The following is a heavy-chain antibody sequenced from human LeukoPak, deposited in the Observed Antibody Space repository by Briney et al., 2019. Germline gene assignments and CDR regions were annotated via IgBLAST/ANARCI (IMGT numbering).Heavy chain of an antibody. CDR2: VSIIGGTI. D-gene: IGHD1-7*01. CDR3: ASSMRISGTTYPALAGAAHDN. V-gene: IGHV3-11*01. Sequence: GGPLRLPCPPLGFPFGDSSIGGFGRAPGKGGGGVSSVSIIGGTIYYADSVKGRFTISRDNAKNSLYLQMNSLRAEDTAVYYCASSMRISGTTYPALAGAAHDNWGQGALVTVSS. CDR1: GFPFGDSS. J-gene: IGHJ4*02.